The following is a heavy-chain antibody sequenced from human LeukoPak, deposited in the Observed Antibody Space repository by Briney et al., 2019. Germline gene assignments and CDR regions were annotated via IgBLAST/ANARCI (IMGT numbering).Heavy chain of an antibody. J-gene: IGHJ4*02. V-gene: IGHV3-21*01. CDR1: GFTVSSNY. D-gene: IGHD1-26*01. Sequence: GGSLRLSCAASGFTVSSNYMSWVRQAPGKGLERVSSISSSSSYIYYADSVKGRFTISRDNAKNSLYLQMNSLRAEDTAVYYCASHQYSGSYYVDYWGQGTLVTVSS. CDR3: ASHQYSGSYYVDY. CDR2: ISSSSSYI.